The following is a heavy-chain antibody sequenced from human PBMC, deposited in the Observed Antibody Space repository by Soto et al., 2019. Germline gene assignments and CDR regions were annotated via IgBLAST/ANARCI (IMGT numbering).Heavy chain of an antibody. V-gene: IGHV4-59*08. CDR1: GGSLSTFY. D-gene: IGHD6-13*01. J-gene: IGHJ4*02. CDR3: ARQAGSNCWGVDD. CDR2: IYYSGST. Sequence: PSETLSLTCTVSGGSLSTFYWSWIRQPPGKGLEWIGHIYYSGSTNQNPSLNSRVSISVDTSQNQFSLKLSSVTAADSAVYYCARQAGSNCWGVDDWGPGTPVTVSS.